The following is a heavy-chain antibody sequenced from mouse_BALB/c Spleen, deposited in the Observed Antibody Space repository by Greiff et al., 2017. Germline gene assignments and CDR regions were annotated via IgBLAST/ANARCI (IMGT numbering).Heavy chain of an antibody. J-gene: IGHJ4*01. Sequence: EVQLVESGGGLVQPGGSRKLSCAASGFTFSSFGMHWVRQAPEKGLEWVAYISSGSSTIYYADTVKGRFTISRDNPKNTLFLQMTSLRSEDTAMYYCARRDGYYAMDYWGQGTSVTASS. D-gene: IGHD2-3*01. V-gene: IGHV5-17*02. CDR1: GFTFSSFG. CDR2: ISSGSSTI. CDR3: ARRDGYYAMDY.